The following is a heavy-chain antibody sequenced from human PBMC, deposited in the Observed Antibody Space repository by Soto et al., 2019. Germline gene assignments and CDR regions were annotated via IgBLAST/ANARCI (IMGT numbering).Heavy chain of an antibody. D-gene: IGHD3-22*01. CDR2: ISSSSSYI. J-gene: IGHJ4*02. Sequence: LRLSCAASGFTFSSYSMNWVRQAPGKGLEWVSSISSSSSYIYYADSVKGRFTISRDNAKNSLYLQMNSLRAEDTAVYYCARGSGPITMNYWGQGTLVTVSS. V-gene: IGHV3-21*01. CDR3: ARGSGPITMNY. CDR1: GFTFSSYS.